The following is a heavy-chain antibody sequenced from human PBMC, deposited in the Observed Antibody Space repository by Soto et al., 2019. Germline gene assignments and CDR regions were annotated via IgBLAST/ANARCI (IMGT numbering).Heavy chain of an antibody. CDR3: ERDQGHGFWRGYLGY. D-gene: IGHD3-3*01. CDR1: GFSFSSYA. J-gene: IGHJ4*02. Sequence: PRPSWAASGFSFSSYAMHWVRQAPGQGLEWVAIISYDGSNKYYADYEKGRVTITRDNSKTTKYLYMNSLRAEDTAVYYCERDQGHGFWRGYLGYWGQGTLVTVYS. CDR2: ISYDGSNK. V-gene: IGHV3-30-3*01.